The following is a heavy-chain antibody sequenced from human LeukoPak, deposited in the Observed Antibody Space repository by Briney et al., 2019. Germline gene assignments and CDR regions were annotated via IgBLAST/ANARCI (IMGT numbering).Heavy chain of an antibody. CDR1: GSTFSSYS. Sequence: GGSLRLSCAASGSTFSSYSMNWVRQAPGKGLEWVSSISSSSSYIYYADSVKGRFTISRDNAKNSLYLQMNSLRAEDTAVYYCARGRGYSYGFDYWGQGTLVTVSS. CDR2: ISSSSSYI. D-gene: IGHD5-18*01. V-gene: IGHV3-21*01. CDR3: ARGRGYSYGFDY. J-gene: IGHJ4*02.